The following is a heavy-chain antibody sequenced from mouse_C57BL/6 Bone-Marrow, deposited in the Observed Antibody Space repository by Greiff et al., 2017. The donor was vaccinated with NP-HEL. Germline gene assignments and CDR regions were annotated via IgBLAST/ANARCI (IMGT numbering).Heavy chain of an antibody. D-gene: IGHD2-2*01. CDR1: GYTFTSYW. CDR3: ARGYGYDKAWFAY. J-gene: IGHJ3*01. Sequence: QVQLQQPGAELVKPGASVKMSCKASGYTFTSYWITWVKQRPGQGLEWIGDIYPGSGSTNYNEKFKSKAPLTVDTSSSTAYMQLSSLTSEDSAVYYCARGYGYDKAWFAYWGQGTLVTVSA. V-gene: IGHV1-55*01. CDR2: IYPGSGST.